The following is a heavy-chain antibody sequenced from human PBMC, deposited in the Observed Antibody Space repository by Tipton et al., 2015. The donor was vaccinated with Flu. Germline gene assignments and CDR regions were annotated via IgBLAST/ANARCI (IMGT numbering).Heavy chain of an antibody. CDR3: ARRDFSNYVSDPKNWFDR. V-gene: IGHV4-4*09. D-gene: IGHD4-11*01. CDR1: GGSISSFY. CDR2: IYNSEYT. J-gene: IGHJ5*02. Sequence: TLSLTCTVSGGSISSFYWNWIRQPPGKGLEWIGYIYNSEYTKYNPSLKSRFTISVDTSKKQFSLQLRSVTAADTAVYYCARRDFSNYVSDPKNWFDRWGQGILVTVAT.